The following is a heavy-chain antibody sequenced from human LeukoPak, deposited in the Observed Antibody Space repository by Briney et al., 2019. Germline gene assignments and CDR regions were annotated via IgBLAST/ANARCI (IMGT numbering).Heavy chain of an antibody. CDR2: IDSGGSS. D-gene: IGHD1-26*01. CDR1: GFTVSSTY. J-gene: IGHJ6*03. V-gene: IGHV3-66*01. CDR3: ATGSMNPYYYYYMAV. Sequence: GGSLRLSCAASGFTVSSTYMSWVRQAPGKGLEWVSVIDSGGSSYYADSVKGRFSISRDNSKNMVYLQMDSLRAEDTSVYYCATGSMNPYYYYYMAVWGKGTTVTISS.